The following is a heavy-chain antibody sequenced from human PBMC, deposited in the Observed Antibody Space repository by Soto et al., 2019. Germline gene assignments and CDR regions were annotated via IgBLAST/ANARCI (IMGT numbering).Heavy chain of an antibody. CDR1: GFIFNMYS. CDR3: ARAGYGSSSSCYREFDY. CDR2: ISSSRDYI. D-gene: IGHD2-2*01. Sequence: EVQLVESGGGLVKPGGSLRLSCAASGFIFNMYSMTWVRQAPGKGLEWVSSISSSRDYIDYADSVKGRFTISRDNAKNSVDLQMSSLRAEDTAVYYCARAGYGSSSSCYREFDYWGQGSLVTVSS. V-gene: IGHV3-21*01. J-gene: IGHJ4*02.